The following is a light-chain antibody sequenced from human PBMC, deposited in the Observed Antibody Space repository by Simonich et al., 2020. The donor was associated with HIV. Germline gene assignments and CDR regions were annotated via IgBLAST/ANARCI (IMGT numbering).Light chain of an antibody. Sequence: EIVLTQSPGTLSLSPGERAPLTCRASQSVSSSYLAWYQPKPGLAPRLLMYEASSRATGIPDRFSGSGSGTDFTLTITRLEPEDFAVYYCQQYGSSPYTFGPGTKLEIK. CDR2: EAS. J-gene: IGKJ2*01. CDR3: QQYGSSPYT. CDR1: QSVSSSY. V-gene: IGKV3D-20*01.